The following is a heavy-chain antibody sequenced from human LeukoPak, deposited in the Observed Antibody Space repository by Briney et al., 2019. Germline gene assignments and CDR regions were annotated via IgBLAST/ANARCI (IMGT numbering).Heavy chain of an antibody. Sequence: GASVKVSCKASGYTFTSYGISWVRQAPGQGLEWMAWISADNGNTNYAQKLQGRVTMTTDTSTSTAYMELRTLRSDDTALYYCARAGAALPAEQWLVRRWFDPWGQGTLVTVSS. CDR1: GYTFTSYG. D-gene: IGHD6-19*01. V-gene: IGHV1-18*01. CDR3: ARAGAALPAEQWLVRRWFDP. J-gene: IGHJ5*02. CDR2: ISADNGNT.